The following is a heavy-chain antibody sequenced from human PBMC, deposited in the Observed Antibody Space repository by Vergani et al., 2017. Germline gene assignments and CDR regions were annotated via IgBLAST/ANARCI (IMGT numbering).Heavy chain of an antibody. CDR3: ARDQIEDCSSTSCYSRETKNYYYYYMDV. V-gene: IGHV1-2*02. Sequence: QVQLVQSGAEVKKPGASVKVSCKASGYTFTGYYMHWVRQAPGQGLEWMGWINPNSGGTNYAQKFQGRVTMTRDTSISTAYMELGRLRSDDTSVYYCARDQIEDCSSTSCYSRETKNYYYYYMDVWGKGTTVTVSS. CDR2: INPNSGGT. D-gene: IGHD2-2*01. CDR1: GYTFTGYY. J-gene: IGHJ6*03.